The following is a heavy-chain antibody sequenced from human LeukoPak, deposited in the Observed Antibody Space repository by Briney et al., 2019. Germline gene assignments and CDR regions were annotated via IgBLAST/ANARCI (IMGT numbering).Heavy chain of an antibody. CDR2: INPNSGGT. Sequence: ASVKVSCKASGYTFTGYYMHWVRQAPGQGLEWMGWINPNSGGTNYAQKFQGRVTMTRDTSISTAYMELSRLRSDDTAVYYCARDVHRLMEANFVAAAFYWGQGTLVTVSS. D-gene: IGHD6-13*01. CDR3: ARDVHRLMEANFVAAAFY. V-gene: IGHV1-2*02. CDR1: GYTFTGYY. J-gene: IGHJ4*02.